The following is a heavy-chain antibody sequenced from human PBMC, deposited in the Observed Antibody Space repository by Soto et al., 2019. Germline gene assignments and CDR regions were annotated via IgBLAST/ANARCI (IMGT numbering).Heavy chain of an antibody. D-gene: IGHD2-15*01. CDR1: GGSISSDNW. J-gene: IGHJ6*02. Sequence: SDTLSLTCGVSGGSISSDNWWSWVRQPPGKGLEWIGEIYRSGSTNSNPSLKSRVTISVDTSKNQFSLKLSSVTAADTAVYYCARDREVAATVYYYGMDVWGQGTTVTVSS. CDR2: IYRSGST. CDR3: ARDREVAATVYYYGMDV. V-gene: IGHV4-4*02.